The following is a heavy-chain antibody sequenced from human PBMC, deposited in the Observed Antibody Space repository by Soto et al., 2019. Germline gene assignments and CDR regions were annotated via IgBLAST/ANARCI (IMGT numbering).Heavy chain of an antibody. CDR1: GFTFSSYA. D-gene: IGHD5-12*01. CDR3: ARDSGYDPGLGY. J-gene: IGHJ4*02. CDR2: ISYDGSNK. V-gene: IGHV3-30-3*01. Sequence: LSCAASGFTFSSYAMHWVRQAPGKGLEWVAVISYDGSNKYYADSVKGRFTISRDNSKNTLYLQMNSLRAEDTAVYYCARDSGYDPGLGYWGQGTLVTVSS.